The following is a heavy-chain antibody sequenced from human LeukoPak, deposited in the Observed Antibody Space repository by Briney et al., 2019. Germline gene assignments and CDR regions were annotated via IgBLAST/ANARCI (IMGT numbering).Heavy chain of an antibody. CDR1: GFTFSDYA. V-gene: IGHV3-23*01. CDR2: LKSDGSGI. CDR3: AKDTWSNSGWAHAFDI. D-gene: IGHD6-19*01. Sequence: GGSMRLSCAASGFTFSDYAMNWVRQAPGRGREWVSGLKSDGSGISYADSVKGRFTISRDNSKNTVFLQMNSLRAEDTGVYYCAKDTWSNSGWAHAFDIWGQGTMVTVSS. J-gene: IGHJ3*02.